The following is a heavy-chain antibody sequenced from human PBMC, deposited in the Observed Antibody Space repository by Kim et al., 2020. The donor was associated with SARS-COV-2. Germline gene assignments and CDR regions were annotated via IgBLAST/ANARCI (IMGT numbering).Heavy chain of an antibody. J-gene: IGHJ5*02. V-gene: IGHV4-59*01. CDR3: ARMYYDFWSGYSALNWFDP. D-gene: IGHD3-3*01. CDR2: IYYSGST. CDR1: GGSISSYY. Sequence: SETLSLTCTVSGGSISSYYWSWIRQPPGKGLEWIGYIYYSGSTNYNPSLKSRVTISVDTSKNQFSLKLSSVTAADTAVYYCARMYYDFWSGYSALNWFDP.